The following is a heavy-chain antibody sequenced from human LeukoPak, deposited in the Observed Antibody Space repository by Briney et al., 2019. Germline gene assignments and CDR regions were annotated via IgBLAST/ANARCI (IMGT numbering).Heavy chain of an antibody. Sequence: ETLSLTCSVSGDSISSHYWSWIRQPPGKGLEWIGYIYYSGSTKYSPSLKSRVTISVDTSKHQFFLKLSSVTAADTALYYCARDTYYYDSSGLTTIDYWGQGTLVTVSS. CDR1: GDSISSHY. CDR2: IYYSGST. D-gene: IGHD3-22*01. CDR3: ARDTYYYDSSGLTTIDY. J-gene: IGHJ4*02. V-gene: IGHV4-59*11.